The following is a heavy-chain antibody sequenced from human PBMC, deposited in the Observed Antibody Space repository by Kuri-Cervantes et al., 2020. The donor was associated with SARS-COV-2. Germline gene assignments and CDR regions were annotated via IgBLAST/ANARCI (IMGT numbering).Heavy chain of an antibody. D-gene: IGHD1-1*01. CDR1: GYTFTGYY. J-gene: IGHJ4*02. CDR2: INPNSGGT. CDR3: AKESILEVKFDY. Sequence: ASVKVSCKASGYTFTGYYMHWVRQAPGQGLEWMGWINPNSGGTNYAQKFQGRVTMTRDTSISTAYMELSRLRSDDTAVYYYAKESILEVKFDYWGQGTLVTVSS. V-gene: IGHV1-2*02.